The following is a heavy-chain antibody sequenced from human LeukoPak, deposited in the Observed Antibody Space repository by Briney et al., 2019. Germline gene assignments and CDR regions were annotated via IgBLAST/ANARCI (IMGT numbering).Heavy chain of an antibody. D-gene: IGHD6-19*01. J-gene: IGHJ4*02. Sequence: SETLSLTCTVSGGSITPYYWSWIRQPPGKGLEWIGNIYYSGSTNYNPSLRSRVTISVDTSNNRFSLKLSSVTAADTAVYYCARRSGIAVAGAFDYWGQGTLVTVSS. CDR2: IYYSGST. CDR1: GGSITPYY. V-gene: IGHV4-59*01. CDR3: ARRSGIAVAGAFDY.